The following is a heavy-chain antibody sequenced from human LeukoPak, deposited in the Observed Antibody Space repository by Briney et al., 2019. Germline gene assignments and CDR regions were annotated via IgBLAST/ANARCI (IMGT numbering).Heavy chain of an antibody. D-gene: IGHD5-12*01. CDR2: MNPNSGNT. Sequence: ASVKVSCKASGYTFTSYDINWLRQATGQGLEWMGWMNPNSGNTGYAQKFQGRVTMARNTSMSTAYMELSSLRSEDTAVYYCAIRTHVDIVATLGERVKKGLDYWGQGTPVTVSS. CDR3: AIRTHVDIVATLGERVKKGLDY. CDR1: GYTFTSYD. V-gene: IGHV1-8*01. J-gene: IGHJ4*02.